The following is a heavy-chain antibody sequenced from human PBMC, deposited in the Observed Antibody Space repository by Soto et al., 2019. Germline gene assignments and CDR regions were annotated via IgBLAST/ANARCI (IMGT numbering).Heavy chain of an antibody. CDR2: INPRGYT. J-gene: IGHJ5*02. V-gene: IGHV4-34*01. D-gene: IGHD5-12*01. CDR3: ARPDIVTTNWLDP. CDR1: GESFIGYY. Sequence: SETLSLTCAVYGESFIGYYWTWIRQPPWKGLEWIGEINPRGYTNYNPSLKSRVTISIDTSKNQFSLKLTSVTAADTSVYYCARPDIVTTNWLDPWGRGALVTVSS.